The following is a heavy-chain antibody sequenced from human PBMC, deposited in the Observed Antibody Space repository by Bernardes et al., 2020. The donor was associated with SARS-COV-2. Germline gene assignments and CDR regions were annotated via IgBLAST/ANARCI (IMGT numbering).Heavy chain of an antibody. CDR3: ATHVTAAAGNYWYFDL. CDR1: GYTLSELS. CDR2: FDPEDGET. Sequence: ASVKDSCKVSGYTLSELSMHWVRQAPGKGLEWMGSFDPEDGETIYAQKFQGRLTMTEDTSTDTVYMDLNSLRSEDSAVYYCATHVTAAAGNYWYFDLWGRGTLVTVSS. J-gene: IGHJ2*01. D-gene: IGHD6-13*01. V-gene: IGHV1-24*01.